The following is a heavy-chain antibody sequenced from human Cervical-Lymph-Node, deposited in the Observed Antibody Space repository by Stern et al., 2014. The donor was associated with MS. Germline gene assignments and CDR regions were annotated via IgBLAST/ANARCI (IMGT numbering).Heavy chain of an antibody. D-gene: IGHD5-12*01. CDR3: ARVNSGYDWFDY. Sequence: QVQLGQSGPGLVKPSGTLSLTCAVSGGSISDTNWWGWVRQTPGMGLEWIGEIYHSGTANLSPSLKSRVTMSVDKSKNQLSLEVKSVTVADTAIYYCARVNSGYDWFDYWGQGTLVTVSS. CDR1: GGSISDTNW. J-gene: IGHJ4*02. V-gene: IGHV4-4*02. CDR2: IYHSGTA.